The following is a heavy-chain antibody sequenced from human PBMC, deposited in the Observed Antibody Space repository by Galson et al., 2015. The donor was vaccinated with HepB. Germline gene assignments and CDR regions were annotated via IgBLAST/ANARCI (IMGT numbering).Heavy chain of an antibody. V-gene: IGHV3-23*01. CDR1: GFTFRTYA. Sequence: SLRLSCAASGFTFRTYAMTWVRQAPGKGLEWVSGITGSGGMTFYADSVKGRFTISRDKSKNTLYLQMNSLRAEDTAVYYCVKFRGSGSYKSYWFDCWGQGTLATVSS. J-gene: IGHJ5*01. CDR2: ITGSGGMT. CDR3: VKFRGSGSYKSYWFDC. D-gene: IGHD1-26*01.